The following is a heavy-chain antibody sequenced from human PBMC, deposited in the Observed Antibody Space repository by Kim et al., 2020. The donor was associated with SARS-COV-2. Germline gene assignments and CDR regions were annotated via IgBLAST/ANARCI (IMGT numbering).Heavy chain of an antibody. CDR1: GGSISSHY. CDR2: ISYTGST. Sequence: SXTLSLTCTVSGGSISSHYWSWIRQPPGKGXEWIGYISYTGSTNYNPSLKSRVTISVDTSKNQFSLKLSSVTAADTAVYYCARANYYDSSGYPNPNFDYXGQGALVTVSS. D-gene: IGHD3-22*01. J-gene: IGHJ4*02. CDR3: ARANYYDSSGYPNPNFDY. V-gene: IGHV4-59*11.